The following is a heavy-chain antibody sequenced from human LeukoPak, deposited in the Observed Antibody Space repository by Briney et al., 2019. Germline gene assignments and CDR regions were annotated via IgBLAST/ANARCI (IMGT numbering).Heavy chain of an antibody. CDR2: IYTSGSP. Sequence: SETLSLTCTVSGGPISSNSWSWIRQPAGKGLEWIGHIYTSGSPTYNPSLRSRVTMSVDTSKNQISLKLSSVTAADSAVYYCARGSEQWLTYFDYWGQGTLVTVSS. CDR3: ARGSEQWLTYFDY. CDR1: GGPISSNS. J-gene: IGHJ4*02. D-gene: IGHD6-19*01. V-gene: IGHV4-4*07.